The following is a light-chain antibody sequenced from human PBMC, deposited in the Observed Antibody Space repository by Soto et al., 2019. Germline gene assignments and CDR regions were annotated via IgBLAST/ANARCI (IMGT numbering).Light chain of an antibody. V-gene: IGKV3-20*01. Sequence: EIVLTQSPGTVSLSPGESATLSCRASQSISRSDIAWYQHRPGQSPRLLIYATSSRATGIPDRFTGGGSGTGFTLTISRLEPEDSAVYYCQQYGTSPIFGGGTKVEIK. CDR1: QSISRSD. CDR3: QQYGTSPI. CDR2: ATS. J-gene: IGKJ4*01.